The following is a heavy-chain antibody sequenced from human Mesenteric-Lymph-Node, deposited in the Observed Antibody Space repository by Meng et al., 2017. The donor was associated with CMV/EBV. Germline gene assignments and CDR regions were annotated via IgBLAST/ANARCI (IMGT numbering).Heavy chain of an antibody. Sequence: CAASGFTFSTWAMHGVRQAPSKGLGLVALISKDGNYSDYADSVKGRFTVFRDDSKNTVYLQMNSMRAEDAALYYCAKDLSGGWSMDYWGQGTLVTVSS. V-gene: IGHV3-30*18. CDR1: GFTFSTWA. CDR3: AKDLSGGWSMDY. D-gene: IGHD6-19*01. J-gene: IGHJ4*02. CDR2: ISKDGNYS.